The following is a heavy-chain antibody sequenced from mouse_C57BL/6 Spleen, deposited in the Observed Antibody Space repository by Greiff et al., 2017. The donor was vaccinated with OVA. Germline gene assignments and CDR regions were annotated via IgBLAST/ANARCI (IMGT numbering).Heavy chain of an antibody. J-gene: IGHJ4*01. CDR1: GYTFTDYY. CDR2: INPYNGGT. V-gene: IGHV1-19*01. CDR3: ARSAEEPYAMDY. D-gene: IGHD6-1*01. Sequence: VQLKQSGPVLVKPGASVKMSCKASGYTFTDYYMNWVKQSHGKSLEWIGVINPYNGGTSYNQKFKGKATLTVDKSSSTAYMELNSLTSEDSAVYYCARSAEEPYAMDYWGQGTSVTVSS.